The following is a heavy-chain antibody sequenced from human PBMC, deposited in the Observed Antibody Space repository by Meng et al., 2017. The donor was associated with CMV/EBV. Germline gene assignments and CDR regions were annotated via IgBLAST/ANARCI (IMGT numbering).Heavy chain of an antibody. Sequence: GGSLRLSCAASGFTFSSYWMSWVRQAPGKGLEWVANIKQDGSEKYYVDSVKGRFTISRDNAKNSLYLQMNSLRAEDTAVYYCATYSSSWYGRVFDHWGQGTLVTVSS. CDR1: GFTFSSYW. D-gene: IGHD6-13*01. J-gene: IGHJ4*02. CDR2: IKQDGSEK. CDR3: ATYSSSWYGRVFDH. V-gene: IGHV3-7*01.